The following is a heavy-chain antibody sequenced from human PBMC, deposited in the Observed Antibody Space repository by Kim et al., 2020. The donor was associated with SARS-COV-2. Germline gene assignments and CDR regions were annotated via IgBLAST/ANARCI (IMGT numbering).Heavy chain of an antibody. J-gene: IGHJ4*02. Sequence: SETLSLTCTVSGGSISSSSYYWGWIRQPPGKGLEWIGSIYYSGSTYYNPSLKSRVTISVDTSKNQFSLKLSSVTAADTAVYYCARHTDIVVVPAAMPSYYFDYWGQGTLVTVSS. D-gene: IGHD2-2*01. CDR2: IYYSGST. CDR1: GGSISSSSYY. CDR3: ARHTDIVVVPAAMPSYYFDY. V-gene: IGHV4-39*01.